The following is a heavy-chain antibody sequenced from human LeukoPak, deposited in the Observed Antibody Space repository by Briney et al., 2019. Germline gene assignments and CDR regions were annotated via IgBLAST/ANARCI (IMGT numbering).Heavy chain of an antibody. J-gene: IGHJ4*02. CDR3: ARAYCSSTSCFE. V-gene: IGHV3-48*01. CDR1: GFTFSSYG. D-gene: IGHD2-2*01. CDR2: ISTSSSAI. Sequence: GGSLRLSCAASGFTFSSYGMNWDRQAPGKGLEWVSYISTSSSAIYYADSVKGRFTISRDNAKNSLYLQMDSLRAEDTAVYYCARAYCSSTSCFEWGQGTLVTVSS.